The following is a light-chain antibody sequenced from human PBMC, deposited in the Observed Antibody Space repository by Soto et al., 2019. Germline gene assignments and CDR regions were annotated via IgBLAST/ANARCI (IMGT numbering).Light chain of an antibody. CDR1: QSISSNY. Sequence: EIGLTQSPGILSLSPGERATLACMALQSISSNYLAWYQQKPCQPPRLLIYGTSSRATGIPDRFSGSGSGTDFTLTSSRLEPEDFAVYYCQFFGSSRYTFGQGTKLEIK. V-gene: IGKV3-20*01. CDR3: QFFGSSRYT. CDR2: GTS. J-gene: IGKJ2*01.